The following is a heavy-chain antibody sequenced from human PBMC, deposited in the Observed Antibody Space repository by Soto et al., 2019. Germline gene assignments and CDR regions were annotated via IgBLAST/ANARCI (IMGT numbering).Heavy chain of an antibody. V-gene: IGHV4-30-2*01. Sequence: PSETLSLTCDVSGDSINSRGFSWNWIRQPLGKGLEWVGYIYHSGNPHYNPSLKSRVTMSADRSKNRFFLSLNSVSAADTAVYFCARGPLWDTTGYYLDFWGPGTLVTVSS. CDR2: IYHSGNP. CDR3: ARGPLWDTTGYYLDF. J-gene: IGHJ4*02. CDR1: GDSINSRGFS. D-gene: IGHD3-9*01.